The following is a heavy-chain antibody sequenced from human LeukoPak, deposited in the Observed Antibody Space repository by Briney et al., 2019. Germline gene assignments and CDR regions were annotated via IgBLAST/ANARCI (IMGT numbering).Heavy chain of an antibody. CDR3: TTEGDDIAEAWFDI. D-gene: IGHD6-19*01. Sequence: GGSLRLSCAASGFTFSSYAMSWVRQAPGKGLEWVGRIKSESDGGTTDYAAPVKDRFAISRNDSKNTLYLQMNSLKTEDTAVYYCTTEGDDIAEAWFDIWGQGTLVTVSS. CDR2: IKSESDGGTT. V-gene: IGHV3-15*01. J-gene: IGHJ5*02. CDR1: GFTFSSYA.